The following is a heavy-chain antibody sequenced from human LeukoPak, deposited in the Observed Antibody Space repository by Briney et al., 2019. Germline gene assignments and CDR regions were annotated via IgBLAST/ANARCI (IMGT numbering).Heavy chain of an antibody. CDR3: ARVMAGLERRDYYYYYYYMDV. CDR2: IYYSGST. CDR1: GGSISSYY. J-gene: IGHJ6*03. D-gene: IGHD1-1*01. V-gene: IGHV4-59*01. Sequence: SETLSLTCTVSGGSISSYYWSWIRQPPGKGLEWIGYIYYSGSTNYNPSLKSRVTISVDTSKNQFSLKLSSVTAADTAVYYCARVMAGLERRDYYYYYYYMDVWGKGTTVTVSS.